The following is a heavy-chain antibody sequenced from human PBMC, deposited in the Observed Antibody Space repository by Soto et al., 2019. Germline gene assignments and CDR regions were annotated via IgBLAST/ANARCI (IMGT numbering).Heavy chain of an antibody. Sequence: SETLSLTCTVAGGSIGSYYWSWIRQPPGKGLEWIGYIYYSGSTNYNPSLKSRVTISVDTYKNQFSLKLSSVTAADTAVYYCARVVGYSYDEYYYYMDVWGKGTTVTVSS. CDR1: GGSIGSYY. D-gene: IGHD5-18*01. V-gene: IGHV4-59*01. J-gene: IGHJ6*03. CDR3: ARVVGYSYDEYYYYMDV. CDR2: IYYSGST.